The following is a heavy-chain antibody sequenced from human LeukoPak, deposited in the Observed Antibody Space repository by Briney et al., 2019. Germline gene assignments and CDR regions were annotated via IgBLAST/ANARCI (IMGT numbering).Heavy chain of an antibody. CDR1: GFTFTTYS. V-gene: IGHV3-21*01. J-gene: IGHJ4*02. CDR3: ARGHTAVTRHFDF. D-gene: IGHD4-17*01. CDR2: ISSGSSAI. Sequence: GGSLRLSCEATGFTFTTYSMTWVRQAPGKGLEWVSIISSGSSAIFSADALKGRFTISRDDAKNLLYLDMNSLRAEDTAVYYCARGHTAVTRHFDFWGQGTLVTVSS.